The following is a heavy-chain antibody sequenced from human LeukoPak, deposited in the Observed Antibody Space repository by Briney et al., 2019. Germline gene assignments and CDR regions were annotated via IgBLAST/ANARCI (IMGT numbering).Heavy chain of an antibody. D-gene: IGHD6-19*01. J-gene: IGHJ4*02. Sequence: SETLSLTCTVSGYSISSGYYWAWIRQPPGKGLQWIGNIYHSGNTYYNPSLKSRVSISVDTSKNQFSLKLSSVTAADTAVYYCARIAVADPAPFSLDYWGQGTLVTVSS. CDR3: ARIAVADPAPFSLDY. CDR2: IYHSGNT. CDR1: GYSISSGYY. V-gene: IGHV4-38-2*02.